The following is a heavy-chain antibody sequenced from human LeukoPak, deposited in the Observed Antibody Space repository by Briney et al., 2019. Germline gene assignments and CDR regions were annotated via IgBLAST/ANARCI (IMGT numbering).Heavy chain of an antibody. D-gene: IGHD5-24*01. CDR1: GFTLRHFA. Sequence: TGGSLRLSCAASGFTLRHFAMTWVRQAPGKGLEWVSSIAPDGDTFYADAVKGRFTISRDISENTLHLQMNSLRADDTALYFCANEAHRHLDLHNWGQGTLVTVSA. J-gene: IGHJ4*02. CDR2: IAPDGDT. CDR3: ANEAHRHLDLHN. V-gene: IGHV3-23*01.